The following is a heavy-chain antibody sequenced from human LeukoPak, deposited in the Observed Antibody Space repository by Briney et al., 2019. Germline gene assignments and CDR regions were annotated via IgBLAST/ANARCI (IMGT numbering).Heavy chain of an antibody. CDR3: ARRLLSRASKGYYYGMDV. V-gene: IGHV3-21*01. Sequence: GGSLRLSCAASGFTLSSYSMNWVRQAPGKGLEWVSSISSSSSYIYYADSVKGRFTISRDNAKNSLYLQMNSLRAEDTAVYYCARRLLSRASKGYYYGMDVWGQGTTVTVSS. CDR2: ISSSSSYI. CDR1: GFTLSSYS. J-gene: IGHJ6*02. D-gene: IGHD2-2*01.